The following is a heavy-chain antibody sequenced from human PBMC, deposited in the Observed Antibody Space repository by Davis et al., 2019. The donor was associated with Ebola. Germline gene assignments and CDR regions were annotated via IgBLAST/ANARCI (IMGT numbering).Heavy chain of an antibody. CDR3: ARGIAVAEIEDY. CDR2: ISYDGSNK. J-gene: IGHJ4*02. Sequence: PGGSLRLSCAASGFTFSSYVMHWVRQAPGKGLEWVAVISYDGSNKYYADSVKGRFTISRDNSKNTLYLQMNSLRAEDTAVYYCARGIAVAEIEDYWGQGTLVTVSS. CDR1: GFTFSSYV. V-gene: IGHV3-30-3*01. D-gene: IGHD6-19*01.